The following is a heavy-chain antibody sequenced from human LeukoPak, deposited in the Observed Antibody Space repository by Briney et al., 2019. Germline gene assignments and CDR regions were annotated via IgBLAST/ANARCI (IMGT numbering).Heavy chain of an antibody. Sequence: GGSLRLSCAASGFTFSPHTMHWVRQAPGKGLEWLAAITENGSTKYYADSVGGRFTVSRDDSKNTLHLQMSSLTTDDTAVYFCVRQSQGLDYWGQGTLVTVSS. CDR1: GFTFSPHT. J-gene: IGHJ4*02. CDR2: ITENGSTK. D-gene: IGHD5/OR15-5a*01. CDR3: VRQSQGLDY. V-gene: IGHV3-30-3*01.